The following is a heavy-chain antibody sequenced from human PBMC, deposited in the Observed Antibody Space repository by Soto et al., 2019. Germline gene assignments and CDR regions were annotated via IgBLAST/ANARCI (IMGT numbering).Heavy chain of an antibody. CDR1: VFTFSNAW. D-gene: IGHD2-21*02. Sequence: SGGGLVKPGGSLRLSCAASVFTFSNAWMNWVRQAPGKGLEWVGRIKSKNGGTTDYAAPVKGRFTISRDDTKNTLYLQMHILKTDDTPVYYCTTEALGDRRCWGPGILVTVSS. CDR3: TTEALGDRRC. CDR2: IKSKNGGTT. V-gene: IGHV3-15*07. J-gene: IGHJ4*02.